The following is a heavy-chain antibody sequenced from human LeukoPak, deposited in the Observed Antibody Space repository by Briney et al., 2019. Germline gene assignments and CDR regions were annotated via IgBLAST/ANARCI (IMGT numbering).Heavy chain of an antibody. V-gene: IGHV3-30*03. CDR1: GFTFSFYG. D-gene: IGHD5-24*01. J-gene: IGHJ4*02. CDR3: ARDDGYSLDY. CDR2: MSYDGTNK. Sequence: PGGSLRLSCAASGFTFSFYGMHWVRQAPGKGLEWVSVMSYDGTNKYSADSVKGRFIISRDNSENTLYLQMNSLRVGDTALYYCARDDGYSLDYWGQGSLVTVSS.